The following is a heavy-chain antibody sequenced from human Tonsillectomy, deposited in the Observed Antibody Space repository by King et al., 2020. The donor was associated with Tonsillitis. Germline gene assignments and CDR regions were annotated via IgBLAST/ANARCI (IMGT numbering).Heavy chain of an antibody. J-gene: IGHJ4*02. CDR1: EFTFITYA. CDR2: IRLDGNSD. D-gene: IGHD3-22*01. CDR3: AKGEAGYYGASHDYFFDN. Sequence: QLVQSGGGVVHPGGSLRLSCAASEFTFITYAMHWVRQAPGKGLAWVAFIRLDGNSDLYADSVKGRFTVSRDNSKNMVYLNMNMLRAEDTAVYYCAKGEAGYYGASHDYFFDNWGQGTLVTVSS. V-gene: IGHV3-30*02.